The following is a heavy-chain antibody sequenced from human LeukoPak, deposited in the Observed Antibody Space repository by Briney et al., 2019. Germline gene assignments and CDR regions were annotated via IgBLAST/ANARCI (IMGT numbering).Heavy chain of an antibody. CDR2: IMPMFGKT. CDR1: GGTFSHYS. CDR3: AGGRTDIVVVPATLRNYYFDY. Sequence: SVKVSCKLSGGTFSHYSITWVRQAPGQGLEWMGGIMPMFGKTNYAQKFQGRVTTTADKATSTAYMELSSLRSEDTAVYYCAGGRTDIVVVPATLRNYYFDYWGQGTLVTVSS. D-gene: IGHD2-2*01. J-gene: IGHJ4*02. V-gene: IGHV1-69*06.